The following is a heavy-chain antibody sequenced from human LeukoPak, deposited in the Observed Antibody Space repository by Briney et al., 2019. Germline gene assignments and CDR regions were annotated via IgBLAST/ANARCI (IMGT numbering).Heavy chain of an antibody. J-gene: IGHJ3*02. Sequence: PGGPLRLSCAASGFTFSSYAMSWVRQAPGKGLEWVSAISGSGGSTYYADSVKGRFTISRDNSKNTLYLQMNSLRAEDTAVYYCAKDGHGDYGVDAFDIWGQGTMVTVSS. CDR1: GFTFSSYA. D-gene: IGHD4-17*01. CDR2: ISGSGGST. V-gene: IGHV3-23*01. CDR3: AKDGHGDYGVDAFDI.